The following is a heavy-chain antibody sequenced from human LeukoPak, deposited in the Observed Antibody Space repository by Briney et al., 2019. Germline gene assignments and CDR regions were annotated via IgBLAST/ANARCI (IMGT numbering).Heavy chain of an antibody. CDR2: INPNSGGT. D-gene: IGHD3-9*01. V-gene: IGHV1-2*02. CDR3: ARMSDILTGHYPQWFDP. CDR1: GYTFTVYY. J-gene: IGHJ5*02. Sequence: ASVTVSCKASGYTFTVYYMRWVRQAPGQGLEWMGWINPNSGGTSYAQKFQGRVTMTRDTSVSTAYMELSRLRSDDTAVYYCARMSDILTGHYPQWFDPWGQGTLVTVSS.